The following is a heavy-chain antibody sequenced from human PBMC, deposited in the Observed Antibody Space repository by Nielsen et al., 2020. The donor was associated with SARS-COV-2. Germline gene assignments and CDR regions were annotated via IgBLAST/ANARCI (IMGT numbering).Heavy chain of an antibody. CDR2: ISYGGTT. CDR1: GVSISSSAYY. Sequence: SETLSLTCSVSGVSISSSAYYWAWIRQLPGKGLEWIGTISYGGTTYFNPSLNGRVTISVDTSKKYFSLKLTSVTAADTALYYCARSKGSYYADVLGTNRYLDSWGQGTLVTVSS. V-gene: IGHV4-39*02. J-gene: IGHJ4*02. D-gene: IGHD3-16*02. CDR3: ARSKGSYYADVLGTNRYLDS.